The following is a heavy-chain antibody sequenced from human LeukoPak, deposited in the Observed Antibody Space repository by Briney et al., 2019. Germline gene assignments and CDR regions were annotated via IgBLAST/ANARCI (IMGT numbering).Heavy chain of an antibody. CDR3: ARNRMRSVDTALETPPDY. Sequence: TSETLSLTCTVSGGSISSYYWSWIRQPPGKGLEWIGYIYYSGSTNYNPSLKSRVTISVDTSKNQFSLKLSSVTAADTAVYYCARNRMRSVDTALETPPDYWGQGTLVTVSS. CDR2: IYYSGST. CDR1: GGSISSYY. J-gene: IGHJ4*02. D-gene: IGHD5-18*01. V-gene: IGHV4-59*01.